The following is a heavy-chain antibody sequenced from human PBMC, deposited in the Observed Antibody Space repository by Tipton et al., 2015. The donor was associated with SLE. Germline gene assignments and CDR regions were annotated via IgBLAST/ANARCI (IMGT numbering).Heavy chain of an antibody. CDR1: GGSVSSDD. CDR2: IYYSGST. Sequence: LSLTCTVSGGSVSSDDWSWIRQRPGKGMEWIGYIYYSGSTNYNPSLKSRVTISVDTSKDQFSLKLSSVTAADTAVYYCARGYDSSGYDVVDIWGQGTMVTVSS. V-gene: IGHV4-59*02. D-gene: IGHD3-22*01. CDR3: ARGYDSSGYDVVDI. J-gene: IGHJ3*02.